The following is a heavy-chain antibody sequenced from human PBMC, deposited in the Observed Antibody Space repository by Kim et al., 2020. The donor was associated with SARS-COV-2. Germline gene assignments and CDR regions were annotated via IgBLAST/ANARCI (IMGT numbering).Heavy chain of an antibody. CDR3: VKDRLTYGSGSYPYLFNGLDV. CDR2: ITSNGGST. CDR1: GFTFNTYG. V-gene: IGHV3-64D*06. D-gene: IGHD3-10*01. Sequence: GGSLRLSCSASGFTFNTYGLHWVRQAPGKGLEYVSSITSNGGSTYYTASVKGRFTISRDNSKNTPYLQMSGLRVEDTAVYYCVKDRLTYGSGSYPYLFNGLDVWGQGTTVTVSS. J-gene: IGHJ6*02.